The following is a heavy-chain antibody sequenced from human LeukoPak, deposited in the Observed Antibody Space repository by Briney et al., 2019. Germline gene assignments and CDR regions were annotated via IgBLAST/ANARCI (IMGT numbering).Heavy chain of an antibody. J-gene: IGHJ4*02. CDR3: ASYGGLDDFDY. V-gene: IGHV3-21*01. CDR1: GFTFSSYS. CDR2: ISSSSSYI. D-gene: IGHD4-23*01. Sequence: PGGSLRLSCAASGFTFSSYSMNWVRQAPGKGLEWVSSISSSSSYIYYADSVKGRFTISRDNAKNSLYLQMNSLRAEDTAVHYCASYGGLDDFDYWGQGTLVTVCS.